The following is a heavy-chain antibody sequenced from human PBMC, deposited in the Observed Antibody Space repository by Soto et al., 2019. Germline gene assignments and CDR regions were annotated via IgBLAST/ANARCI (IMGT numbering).Heavy chain of an antibody. Sequence: GGSLRLSCAASGFTFRDYYMNWIRQAPGKGLEWVSYITSSGSTTYYADSVKGRFTISRDNAKNSLYLQMNSLRAEDTAVYYCASDYNFWSGYYGNWGQGTLVTVSS. D-gene: IGHD3-3*01. J-gene: IGHJ4*02. CDR2: ITSSGSTT. CDR1: GFTFRDYY. V-gene: IGHV3-11*01. CDR3: ASDYNFWSGYYGN.